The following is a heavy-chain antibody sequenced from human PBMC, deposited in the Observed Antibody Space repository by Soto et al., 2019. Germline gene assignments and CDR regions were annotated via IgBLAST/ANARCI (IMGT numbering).Heavy chain of an antibody. CDR3: AKPPYSNDYYF. CDR2: VRESDGST. V-gene: IGHV3-23*01. D-gene: IGHD6-25*01. J-gene: IGHJ1*01. CDR1: GFTFSSYA. Sequence: GGSLRLSCVASGFTFSSYAMSWVRQAPGKGLEWVYAVRESDGSTYYADSVKGRFTISRDDSKNTLYLQMNSLRAEDTAVYYCAKPPYSNDYYFWGQGTQVTVSS.